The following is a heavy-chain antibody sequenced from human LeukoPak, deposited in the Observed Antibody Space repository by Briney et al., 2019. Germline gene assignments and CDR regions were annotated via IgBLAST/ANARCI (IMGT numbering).Heavy chain of an antibody. CDR3: ARDRRGSYNYYMDV. D-gene: IGHD1-26*01. CDR2: IYYNGST. Sequence: SETLSLTCTVSGGSLSSSTYFWGWIRQPPGKGLEWIGSIYYNGSTYYNPSLKSRVTISVDTSKNQFSLKLSSVTAADTAVYYCARDRRGSYNYYMDVWGKGTTVTVSS. J-gene: IGHJ6*03. V-gene: IGHV4-39*07. CDR1: GGSLSSSTYF.